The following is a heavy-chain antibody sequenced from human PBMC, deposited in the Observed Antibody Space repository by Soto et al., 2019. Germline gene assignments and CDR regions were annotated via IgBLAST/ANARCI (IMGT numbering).Heavy chain of an antibody. J-gene: IGHJ5*01. V-gene: IGHV1-8*01. CDR1: GYTFTNND. CDR3: AIMASFGSLNWFAT. CDR2: MNPGSGDT. Sequence: ASVKVSCTASGYTFTNNDVTWVRQATGQGLEWMGWMNPGSGDTGYAQKFQGRVTMTRDISIATAYMELSSLRSEDTAIYYCAIMASFGSLNWFATWAQGNLVTV. D-gene: IGHD5-18*01.